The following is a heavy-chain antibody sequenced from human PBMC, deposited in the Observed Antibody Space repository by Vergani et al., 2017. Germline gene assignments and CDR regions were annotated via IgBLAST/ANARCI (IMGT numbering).Heavy chain of an antibody. Sequence: EVQLLESGGGLVQPGGSLRLSCAASGFTFSSYAMSWVRQAPGKGREWVSAISGSGGSTYYADSVKGRFTFSRDNSKNTLYLQMNSLRAEDTAVYYCAKDHGSSWRDYYYGMDVWGQGTTVTVSS. CDR3: AKDHGSSWRDYYYGMDV. D-gene: IGHD6-13*01. CDR2: ISGSGGST. J-gene: IGHJ6*02. V-gene: IGHV3-23*01. CDR1: GFTFSSYA.